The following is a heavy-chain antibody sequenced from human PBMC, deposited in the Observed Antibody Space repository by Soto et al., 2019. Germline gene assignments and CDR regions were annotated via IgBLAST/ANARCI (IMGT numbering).Heavy chain of an antibody. CDR1: GDTFKNCV. Sequence: QVQVVQSGVEVRRPGSSVKVSCKASGDTFKNCVISWVRQAPGQGLEWMGGIIPLFGTTDFAQRFQGRLTITTDESTTTDYMELSRLRSEDTDTYYCAAELGFGKLSVVWGQGTTVIVSS. CDR2: IIPLFGTT. J-gene: IGHJ6*02. D-gene: IGHD3-10*01. V-gene: IGHV1-69*01. CDR3: AAELGFGKLSVV.